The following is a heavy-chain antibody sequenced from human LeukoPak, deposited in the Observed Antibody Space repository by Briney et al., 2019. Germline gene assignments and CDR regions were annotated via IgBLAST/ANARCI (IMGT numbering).Heavy chain of an antibody. V-gene: IGHV4-39*07. J-gene: IGHJ3*02. Sequence: SETLSLTCTVSGGSISSSSYYWGWIRQPPGKGLEWIGSIYYSGSTYYNPSLKSRVTISVDTSKNQFSLKLSSVTAADTAVYYCARGLSKGAFDIWGQGTMVTVSS. CDR3: ARGLSKGAFDI. CDR1: GGSISSSSYY. CDR2: IYYSGST.